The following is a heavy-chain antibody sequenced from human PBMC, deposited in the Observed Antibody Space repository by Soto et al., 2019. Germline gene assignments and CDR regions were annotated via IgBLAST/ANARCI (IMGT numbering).Heavy chain of an antibody. D-gene: IGHD3-3*01. Sequence: GVSLILSCAASGVTFSSYGMHWVRQAPGKGLEWVAVIWYDGSNKYYADSVKGRFTISRDNSKNTLYLQMNSLRAEDTAGYYCARDFAPYYDCKSGPMTLDYWRQGTLVTVSS. J-gene: IGHJ4*02. CDR1: GVTFSSYG. V-gene: IGHV3-33*01. CDR2: IWYDGSNK. CDR3: ARDFAPYYDCKSGPMTLDY.